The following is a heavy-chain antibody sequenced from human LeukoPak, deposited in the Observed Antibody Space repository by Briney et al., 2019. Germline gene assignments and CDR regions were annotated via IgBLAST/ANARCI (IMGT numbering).Heavy chain of an antibody. CDR1: GYTLTELS. Sequence: GASVKVSCRVSGYTLTELSMHWVRQAPGKGLEWMGGFDPEDGETIYAQKFQGRVTMTEDTSTDTAYMELSSLRSEDTAVYYRATDRQLRGLPEAGFDPWGQGTLVTVSS. V-gene: IGHV1-24*01. D-gene: IGHD4-17*01. CDR2: FDPEDGET. CDR3: ATDRQLRGLPEAGFDP. J-gene: IGHJ5*02.